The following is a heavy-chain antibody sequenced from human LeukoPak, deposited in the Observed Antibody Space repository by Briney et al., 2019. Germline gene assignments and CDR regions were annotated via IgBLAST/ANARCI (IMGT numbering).Heavy chain of an antibody. CDR1: GFTFSTYW. V-gene: IGHV3-74*01. CDR2: LSSDGSST. Sequence: GGSLRLSCAVSGFTFSTYWMRWVRQAPGKGLVWVSRLSSDGSSTSYADSGNARFTISRDNAKNTLYMEMNSLRAEDTAVYYCSRVGSGTTRDYWGQGTLVTVSS. D-gene: IGHD1-14*01. CDR3: SRVGSGTTRDY. J-gene: IGHJ4*02.